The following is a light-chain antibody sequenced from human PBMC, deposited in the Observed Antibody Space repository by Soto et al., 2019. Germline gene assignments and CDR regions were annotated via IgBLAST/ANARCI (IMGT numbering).Light chain of an antibody. CDR3: SSYKGTTPV. V-gene: IGLV2-14*01. J-gene: IGLJ1*01. CDR1: SSDVGGHNY. Sequence: QSVLTQPASVSGSPGQSITISCTGTSSDVGGHNYISWYQVHPGEAPTLMIYGVDNRPSGVSNRFSGSKSGNTASLIISGLQAAEEADYYCSSYKGTTPVFGNGTKLTV. CDR2: GVD.